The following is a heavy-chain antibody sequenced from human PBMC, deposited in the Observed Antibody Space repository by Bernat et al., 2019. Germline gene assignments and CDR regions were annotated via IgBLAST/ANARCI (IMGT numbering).Heavy chain of an antibody. J-gene: IGHJ4*02. D-gene: IGHD3/OR15-3a*01. CDR2: VSYDGRNK. CDR1: GFTFSDYS. V-gene: IGHV3-30*14. Sequence: VQLVESGGGVVQPGRSLRLSCVASGFTFSDYSLHWVRQAPGKGLEWVAVVSYDGRNKYYADSVQARFIISRDDSENTLYLQMNSLRAEDTAVYYCARDGLTDRDYWGQGTLVTVSS. CDR3: ARDGLTDRDY.